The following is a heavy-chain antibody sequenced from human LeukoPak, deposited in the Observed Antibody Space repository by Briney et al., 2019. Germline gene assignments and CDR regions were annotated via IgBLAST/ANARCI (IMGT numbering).Heavy chain of an antibody. Sequence: PSETLSLTCTVSGYSISSGYYWGWIRQPPGKGLEWIGSIYYSGSTYYNPSLKSRVTISVDTSKNQFSLKLSSVTAADTAVYYCARGKDGSYSDAFDIWGQGTMVTVSS. V-gene: IGHV4-38-2*02. CDR2: IYYSGST. J-gene: IGHJ3*02. CDR3: ARGKDGSYSDAFDI. D-gene: IGHD1-26*01. CDR1: GYSISSGYY.